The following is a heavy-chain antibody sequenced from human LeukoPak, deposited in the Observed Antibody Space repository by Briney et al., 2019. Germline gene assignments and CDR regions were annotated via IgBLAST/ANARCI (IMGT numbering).Heavy chain of an antibody. CDR3: ARDQNFDSRPWVGAFDL. Sequence: GGSLRLSCAASGLTFKNYWMNWVRQAPGKGLEWVANINPDGSQKYYVDSVKGRFTVSRDNANNALYLQMNDLRAEDTAVYYCARDQNFDSRPWVGAFDLWGQGTRVTVSS. D-gene: IGHD3-22*01. CDR1: GLTFKNYW. CDR2: INPDGSQK. J-gene: IGHJ3*01. V-gene: IGHV3-7*01.